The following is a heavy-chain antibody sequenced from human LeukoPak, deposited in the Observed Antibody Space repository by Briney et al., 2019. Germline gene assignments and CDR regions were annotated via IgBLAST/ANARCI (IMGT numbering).Heavy chain of an antibody. D-gene: IGHD1-26*01. Sequence: SETLSLTRTVSGGSISSYYWNWIRQPAGKGLEGIGRIYSFGSTYYNPSLRSRVTMSVDASKNQFSLSLTSVTAADTAVYYCARDSVGAIFDYWAQGTLVTVSS. V-gene: IGHV4-4*07. CDR2: IYSFGST. J-gene: IGHJ4*02. CDR1: GGSISSYY. CDR3: ARDSVGAIFDY.